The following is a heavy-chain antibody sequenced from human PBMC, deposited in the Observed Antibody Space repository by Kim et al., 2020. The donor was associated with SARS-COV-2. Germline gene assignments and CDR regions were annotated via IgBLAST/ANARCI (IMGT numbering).Heavy chain of an antibody. V-gene: IGHV4-4*07. CDR2: IYTSGST. CDR1: GGSISSYY. D-gene: IGHD2-2*02. CDR3: ARDGPENVVVPAAILGNWNHYYYGMDV. J-gene: IGHJ6*02. Sequence: SETLSLTCTVSGGSISSYYWSWIRQPAGKGLEWIGRIYTSGSTNYNPSLKSRVTMSVDTSKNQFSLKLSSVTAADTAVYYCARDGPENVVVPAAILGNWNHYYYGMDVWGQGTTVTVSS.